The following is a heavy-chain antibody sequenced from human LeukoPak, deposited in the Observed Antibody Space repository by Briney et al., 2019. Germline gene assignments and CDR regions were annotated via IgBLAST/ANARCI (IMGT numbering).Heavy chain of an antibody. Sequence: SETLSLTCTVSGSISSGSYYWSWIRQPAGEELEWIGRIYTSGSTNYNPSLKSRVTMSVDTSKNQFSLKLSSVTAADTAVYYCAISSSSRGDDAFDIWGQGTMVTVSS. CDR3: AISSSSRGDDAFDI. V-gene: IGHV4-61*02. CDR2: IYTSGST. J-gene: IGHJ3*02. D-gene: IGHD6-6*01. CDR1: GSISSGSYY.